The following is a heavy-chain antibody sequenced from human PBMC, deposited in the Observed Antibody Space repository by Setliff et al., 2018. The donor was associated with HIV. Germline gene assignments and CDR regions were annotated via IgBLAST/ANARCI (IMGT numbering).Heavy chain of an antibody. CDR3: TRVSDRHTLTNFAY. V-gene: IGHV3-49*04. J-gene: IGHJ4*02. D-gene: IGHD4-4*01. Sequence: PGGSLRLSCTASGFTFGDYAVSWVRQAPGKGLEWVGFIRSKAYSGTTEYAASVRGRVTISRDDSRSIAYLDMSSLKTDDTAVYYCTRVSDRHTLTNFAYWGQGALVTVSS. CDR1: GFTFGDYA. CDR2: IRSKAYSGTT.